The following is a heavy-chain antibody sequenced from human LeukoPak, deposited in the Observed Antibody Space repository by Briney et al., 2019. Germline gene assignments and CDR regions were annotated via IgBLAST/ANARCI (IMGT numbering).Heavy chain of an antibody. Sequence: PGGSLRLSCAASGFRFSDYTMTWVRQAPGKGPEWVSAIGGRGGSTYYADSLGGRFTISRDNSKDMLYLQTNSLKVEDTATYYCGKEGGAWGQGTKVTVSS. CDR1: GFRFSDYT. J-gene: IGHJ5*02. CDR3: GKEGGA. V-gene: IGHV3-23*01. CDR2: IGGRGGST. D-gene: IGHD3-16*01.